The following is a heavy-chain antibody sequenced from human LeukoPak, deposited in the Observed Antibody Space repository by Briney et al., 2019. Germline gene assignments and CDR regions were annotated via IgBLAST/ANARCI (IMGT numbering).Heavy chain of an antibody. CDR3: ARTLGDSSGYYDYYYYMDV. J-gene: IGHJ6*03. Sequence: GASVKVSCKASGYTFTSYDINWVRQATGQGLEWMRRMNPNSGNTVYAQKFQGRVTMTRNTSISTAYMELSSLRSEDTAVYYCARTLGDSSGYYDYYYYMDVWGKGTTVTVSS. CDR2: MNPNSGNT. CDR1: GYTFTSYD. V-gene: IGHV1-8*01. D-gene: IGHD3-22*01.